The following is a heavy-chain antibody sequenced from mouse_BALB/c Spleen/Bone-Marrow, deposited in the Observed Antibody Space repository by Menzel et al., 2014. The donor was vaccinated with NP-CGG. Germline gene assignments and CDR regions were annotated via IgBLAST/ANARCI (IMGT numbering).Heavy chain of an antibody. CDR2: INPDSSTI. V-gene: IGHV4-1*02. J-gene: IGHJ4*01. CDR3: ARPDDGYYAMDY. CDR1: GFDFSRYW. Sequence: EVKLEESGGGLVQPGGSLKLSCAASGFDFSRYWMSWVRQAPGKGLEWIGEINPDSSTINYTPSLKDKFIISRDNAKNRLYLQMSRVRSEDTALYYCARPDDGYYAMDYWGQGTSVTVSS. D-gene: IGHD2-3*01.